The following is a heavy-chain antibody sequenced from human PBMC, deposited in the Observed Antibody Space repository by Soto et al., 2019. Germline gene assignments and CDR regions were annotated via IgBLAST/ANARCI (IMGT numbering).Heavy chain of an antibody. D-gene: IGHD5-12*01. CDR3: ARDRLATTLGDFDY. CDR2: ISYDGSNK. V-gene: IGHV3-30-3*01. J-gene: IGHJ4*02. Sequence: QVPLVESGGGVVQPGRSLRLSCAAYGFTFSSYAMHWVRQAPGKGLEWVAVISYDGSNKYYADSVKGRFTISRDNSKNTLYLQMNSLRAEDTAVYYCARDRLATTLGDFDYWGQGTLVTVSS. CDR1: GFTFSSYA.